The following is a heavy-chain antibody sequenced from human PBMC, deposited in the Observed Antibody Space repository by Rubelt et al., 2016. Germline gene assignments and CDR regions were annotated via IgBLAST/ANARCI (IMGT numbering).Heavy chain of an antibody. CDR1: GYTFTSYG. CDR2: ISAYNGNT. CDR3: ARDVGGNYVLYDFDY. J-gene: IGHJ4*02. Sequence: QVQLVQSGAEVKKPGASVKVSCKASGYTFTSYGISWVRQAPGQGLEWMGWISAYNGNTNYAQKLQGRGNMTTDTSTRTAYMELRSLRSDDTAVYYCARDVGGNYVLYDFDYWGQGTLVTVSS. V-gene: IGHV1-18*01. D-gene: IGHD4-23*01.